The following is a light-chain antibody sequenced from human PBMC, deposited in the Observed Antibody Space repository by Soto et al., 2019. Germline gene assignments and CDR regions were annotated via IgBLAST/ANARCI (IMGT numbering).Light chain of an antibody. Sequence: DIQMTQSPSSVSASGGDRLTITCRATRDISNSLAWYQQRPGKPPNLLIYKASTLASGVPSRFSGSGSGTEFTLTINSLQPDGFATYYCQQYHIYSGTFGQGTKVDIK. CDR2: KAS. J-gene: IGKJ1*01. CDR1: RDISNS. CDR3: QQYHIYSGT. V-gene: IGKV1-5*03.